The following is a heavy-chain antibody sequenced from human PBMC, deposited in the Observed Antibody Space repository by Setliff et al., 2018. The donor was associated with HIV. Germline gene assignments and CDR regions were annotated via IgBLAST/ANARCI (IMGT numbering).Heavy chain of an antibody. CDR2: ISRSNSYI. CDR1: GFPVSYYI. CDR3: ARATAAWDDAFDI. D-gene: IGHD6-13*01. V-gene: IGHV3-21*01. Sequence: GGSLRLSCAASGFPVSYYIMNWVRQAPGKGLEWVSFISRSNSYIYYADSVKGRFTISRDNATNSLYLQMNSLRAEDTAVYYCARATAAWDDAFDIWGQGTMVTVSS. J-gene: IGHJ3*02.